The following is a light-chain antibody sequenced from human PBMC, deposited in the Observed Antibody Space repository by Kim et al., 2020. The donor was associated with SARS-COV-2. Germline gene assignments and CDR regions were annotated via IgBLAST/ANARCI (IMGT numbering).Light chain of an antibody. CDR3: SSYTSSTTWV. CDR1: SSDVGSYNR. J-gene: IGLJ3*02. Sequence: GQSVAISCTGTSSDVGSYNRVSWYQQPPGTAPKLIIYEVSNRPSGVPDRFSGSKSGNTASLTISGLKAEDEADYYCSSYTSSTTWVFGGGTQLTVL. V-gene: IGLV2-18*02. CDR2: EVS.